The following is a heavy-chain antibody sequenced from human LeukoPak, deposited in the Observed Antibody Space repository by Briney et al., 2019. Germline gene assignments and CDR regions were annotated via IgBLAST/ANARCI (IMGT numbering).Heavy chain of an antibody. CDR2: IYYSGST. Sequence: PSETLSLTCTVSGGSISSSNYYWGWIRQPPGKGLEWIGSIYYSGSTYYNPSLKSRVTISVDTSKNQFSLKLSSVTAADTAVYYCARDLDRSGYYYDYYYYYYMDVWGKGTTVTVSS. J-gene: IGHJ6*03. CDR1: GGSISSSNYY. CDR3: ARDLDRSGYYYDYYYYYYMDV. V-gene: IGHV4-39*07. D-gene: IGHD3-22*01.